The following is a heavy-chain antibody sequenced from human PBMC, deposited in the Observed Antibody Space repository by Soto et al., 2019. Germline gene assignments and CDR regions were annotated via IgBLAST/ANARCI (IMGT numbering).Heavy chain of an antibody. Sequence: QVQLQESGPGLVKPSQTLSLTCTVSGGSISSGGYYWSWIRQHPGKGLEWIGYIYYSGSTYYNPSLKSRITISVDTSKYQFSLKLSSVTAADTAVYYCARDQYGDIWYFDLWGRGTLVTVSS. V-gene: IGHV4-31*03. D-gene: IGHD4-17*01. CDR3: ARDQYGDIWYFDL. CDR1: GGSISSGGYY. CDR2: IYYSGST. J-gene: IGHJ2*01.